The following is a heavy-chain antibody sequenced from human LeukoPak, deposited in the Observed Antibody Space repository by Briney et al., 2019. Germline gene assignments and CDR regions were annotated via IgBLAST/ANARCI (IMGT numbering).Heavy chain of an antibody. J-gene: IGHJ4*02. CDR2: IKSKTDGGTT. CDR1: GFRFTNAW. Sequence: GGSLGLSWAASGFRFTNAWMSWVRQAPGKGLEWVGRIKSKTDGGTTDYAAPVKGRFTISRDESKNTLYLQMNSLKTEDTAVYYCTWLWAGANCHWGQGTLVTVSS. CDR3: TWLWAGANCH. V-gene: IGHV3-15*01. D-gene: IGHD4/OR15-4a*01.